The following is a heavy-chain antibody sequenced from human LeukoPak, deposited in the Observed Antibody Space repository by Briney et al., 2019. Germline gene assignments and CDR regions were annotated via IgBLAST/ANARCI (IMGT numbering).Heavy chain of an antibody. J-gene: IGHJ3*02. V-gene: IGHV4-4*02. CDR3: ARVFGRCLEM. CDR2: SYHSGTT. CDR1: GGSISSTHW. Sequence: PSETLSLTCAVSGGSISSTHWWSWVRPPPGKGLEWIGESYHSGTTNYNSSLKSRVTISVDKSKNQFSLNLTSVTAADTAVYYCARVFGRCLEMWGRGTMVTVSS. D-gene: IGHD4-17*01.